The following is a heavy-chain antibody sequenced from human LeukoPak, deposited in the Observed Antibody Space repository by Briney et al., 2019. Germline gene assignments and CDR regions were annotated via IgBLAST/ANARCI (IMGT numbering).Heavy chain of an antibody. CDR2: ISGSGGST. V-gene: IGHV3-23*01. J-gene: IGHJ4*02. CDR3: ARDRHSTSWLVEY. CDR1: GFTFSSYA. D-gene: IGHD6-13*01. Sequence: GGSLRLSCAASGFTFSSYAMTWVRQAPGKGLERVSVISGSGGSTYYADSVKGRFTISRDNSKNTLYLQMNSLRVEDTAVYYCARDRHSTSWLVEYWGQGTLVTVSS.